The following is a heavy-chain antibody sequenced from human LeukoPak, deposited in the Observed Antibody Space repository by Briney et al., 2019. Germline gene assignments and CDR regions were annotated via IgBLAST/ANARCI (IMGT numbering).Heavy chain of an antibody. CDR1: GFTLSRNY. CDR2: IYSDGST. D-gene: IGHD6-13*01. V-gene: IGHV3-66*01. Sequence: GGSLRLSCAASGFTLSRNYMSWVRQAPGKGLEWVSVIYSDGSTYYADSVKGRFTISRDNSKNTLYLQMNSLRAEDTAVYYCARDLYGSSWSWGQGTLVTVSS. J-gene: IGHJ5*02. CDR3: ARDLYGSSWS.